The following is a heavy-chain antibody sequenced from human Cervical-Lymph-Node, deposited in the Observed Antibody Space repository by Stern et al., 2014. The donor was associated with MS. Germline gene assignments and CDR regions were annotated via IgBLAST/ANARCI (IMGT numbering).Heavy chain of an antibody. CDR2: MHPNSESS. CDR3: AREGVIVGPNRFDS. Sequence: VQLLESGAEVKKPGASVKVSCKTSGYTFTDYEIAWVRQAPGQALAWMGWMHPNSESSGSSQRFQGRVTMTRNTSINTAYMELSSLRSEDTAVYYCAREGVIVGPNRFDSWGQGTLVIVSS. V-gene: IGHV1-8*01. D-gene: IGHD1-26*01. J-gene: IGHJ4*02. CDR1: GYTFTDYE.